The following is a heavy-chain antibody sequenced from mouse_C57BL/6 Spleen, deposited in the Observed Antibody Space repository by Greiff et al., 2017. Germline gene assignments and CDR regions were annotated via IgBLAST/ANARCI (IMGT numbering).Heavy chain of an antibody. CDR2: IYPGSGNT. J-gene: IGHJ2*01. V-gene: IGHV1-66*01. CDR3: AAGTALDY. Sequence: VQLQQSGPELVKPGASVKISCKASGYSFTSYYIHWVKQRPGQGLEWIGWIYPGSGNTKYNEKFKGKATLTADTASSTAYMQLSSLTSEDSAVYYSAAGTALDYWGQGTTLTVSS. D-gene: IGHD4-1*01. CDR1: GYSFTSYY.